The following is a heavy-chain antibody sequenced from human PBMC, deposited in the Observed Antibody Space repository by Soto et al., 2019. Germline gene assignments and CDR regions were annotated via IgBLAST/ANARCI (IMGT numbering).Heavy chain of an antibody. J-gene: IGHJ6*03. CDR2: MNPNSGNT. CDR1: GYTFTSYD. D-gene: IGHD4-17*01. V-gene: IGHV1-8*01. CDR3: ARSDGDPRDYYYYYYMDV. Sequence: ASVKVSCKASGYTFTSYDINWVRQATGQGLEWMGWMNPNSGNTGYAQKFQGRVTMTRNTSISTAYMELSSLRSEDTAVYYCARSDGDPRDYYYYYYMDVWGKGTTVTVSS.